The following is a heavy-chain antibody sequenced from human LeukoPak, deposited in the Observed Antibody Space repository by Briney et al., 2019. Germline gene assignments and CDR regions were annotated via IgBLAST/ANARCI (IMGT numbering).Heavy chain of an antibody. CDR2: IYYSGST. J-gene: IGHJ6*03. V-gene: IGHV4-59*01. CDR1: GGSISSYY. D-gene: IGHD6-13*01. Sequence: PSETLPLTCTVSGGSISSYYWSWIRQPPGKGLEWIGYIYYSGSTNYNPSLKSRVTISVDTSKNQFSLKLSSVTAADTAVYYCARYMAYSSSWSYYYYMDVWGKGTTVTVPS. CDR3: ARYMAYSSSWSYYYYMDV.